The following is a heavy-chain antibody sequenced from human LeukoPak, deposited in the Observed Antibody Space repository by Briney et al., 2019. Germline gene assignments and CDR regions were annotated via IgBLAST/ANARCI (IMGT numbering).Heavy chain of an antibody. CDR1: GFTFSSYG. Sequence: PGGSLRLSCAASGFTFSSYGMHWVRQAPGKGLEWVAVISYDGSNKYYADSVKGRFTISRDNSKNTLYLQMNSLRAEDTAVYYCARGFSGLAALFGYWGQGTLVTVSS. V-gene: IGHV3-30*03. CDR3: ARGFSGLAALFGY. J-gene: IGHJ4*02. CDR2: ISYDGSNK. D-gene: IGHD2-15*01.